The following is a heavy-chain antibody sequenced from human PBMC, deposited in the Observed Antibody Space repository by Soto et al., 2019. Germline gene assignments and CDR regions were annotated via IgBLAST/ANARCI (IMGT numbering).Heavy chain of an antibody. V-gene: IGHV1-69*13. J-gene: IGHJ4*02. CDR3: AVVVVAATHPSYGY. Sequence: SVKVSCKASGRNFSSYAISWARQAPGQGLEWMGGIIPIFGTANDAQKFQGRVTITADESASTAYMELSRLRSEGTAVYYCAVVVVAATHPSYGYWGKGTLVTVSS. CDR2: IIPIFGTA. CDR1: GRNFSSYA. D-gene: IGHD2-15*01.